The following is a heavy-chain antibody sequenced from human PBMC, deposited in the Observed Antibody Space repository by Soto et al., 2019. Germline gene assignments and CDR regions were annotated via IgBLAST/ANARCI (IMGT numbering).Heavy chain of an antibody. V-gene: IGHV1-18*01. CDR3: ARDRNYFGPAGANWLDR. CDR2: ISGFNGKK. CDR1: GYSFARYG. J-gene: IGHJ5*02. D-gene: IGHD3-9*01. Sequence: ASVKVSCKTSGYSFARYGVSWVRQAPGQGLEWLDWISGFNGKKEYSQTLSDRVTLTTDTSTGTAYLELRRLKSDDTAIYYYARDRNYFGPAGANWLDRGGQ.